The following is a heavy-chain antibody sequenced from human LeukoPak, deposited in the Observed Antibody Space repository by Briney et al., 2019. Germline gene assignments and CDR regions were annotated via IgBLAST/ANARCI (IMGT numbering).Heavy chain of an antibody. CDR2: IYYSGTT. J-gene: IGHJ4*02. CDR1: GGSISASSYY. V-gene: IGHV4-39*01. CDR3: ARGGRGSRGDFDY. Sequence: PSETLSLTCTVSGGSISASSYYWGWIRQPPGKGLEWIATIYYSGTTYYNPSLKSRVTISVDTSKNQFSLNLSSVTAADTAGYYWARGGRGSRGDFDYGAQEPLVTVS. D-gene: IGHD3-10*01.